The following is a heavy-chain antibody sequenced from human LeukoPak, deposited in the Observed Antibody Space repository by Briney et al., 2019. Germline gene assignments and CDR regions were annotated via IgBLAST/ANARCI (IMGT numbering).Heavy chain of an antibody. V-gene: IGHV1-8*01. D-gene: IGHD3-22*01. Sequence: ASVKVSCKASGYTFTSYDINWVRQATGQGLEWMGWMNPNSGNTGYAQKFQGRVTMTRNTSISTAYMELSSLRSEDTAVYYCTSREGRAGHSGYYSDYWGQGTLVTVSS. CDR3: TSREGRAGHSGYYSDY. J-gene: IGHJ4*02. CDR1: GYTFTSYD. CDR2: MNPNSGNT.